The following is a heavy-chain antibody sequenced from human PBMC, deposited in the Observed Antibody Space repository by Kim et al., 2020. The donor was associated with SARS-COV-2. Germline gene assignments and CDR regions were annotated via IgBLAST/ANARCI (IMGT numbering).Heavy chain of an antibody. D-gene: IGHD2-21*02. J-gene: IGHJ4*02. CDR3: AHRRGVTAYYFDY. Sequence: RYSPSLKSRLTIPKATSKSQVVLTMTHMDPVDTATYYCAHRRGVTAYYFDYWGQGTLVTVSS. V-gene: IGHV2-5*01.